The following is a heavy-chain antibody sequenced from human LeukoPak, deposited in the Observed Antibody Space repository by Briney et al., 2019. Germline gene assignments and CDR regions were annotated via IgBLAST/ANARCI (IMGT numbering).Heavy chain of an antibody. CDR1: GFTFSSYG. D-gene: IGHD1-7*01. CDR3: AKAGITGTDYYYMDV. V-gene: IGHV3-33*06. CDR2: IWYDGSNK. Sequence: GGSLRLSCAASGFTFSSYGMHWVRQAPGEGLEWVAVIWYDGSNKYYADSVKGRFTISRDNSKNTLYLQMNSLRAEDTAVYYCAKAGITGTDYYYMDVWGKGTTVTVSS. J-gene: IGHJ6*03.